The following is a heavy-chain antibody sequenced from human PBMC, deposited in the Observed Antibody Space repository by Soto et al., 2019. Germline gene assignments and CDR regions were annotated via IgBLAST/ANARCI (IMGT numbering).Heavy chain of an antibody. V-gene: IGHV3-23*01. D-gene: IGHD6-19*01. CDR1: GFTFSSSA. J-gene: IGHJ4*02. CDR2: ISGSGGST. Sequence: EVQLLESGGGLVQPGGSLRLSCAASGFTFSSSARSWVRQAPGKGLEWVSTISGSGGSTYYADSVKGRFTISRDNSKNTLYLQMNSLRAEDTAVYYCATKGEVAGTPYHFDYWGQGTVVTVSS. CDR3: ATKGEVAGTPYHFDY.